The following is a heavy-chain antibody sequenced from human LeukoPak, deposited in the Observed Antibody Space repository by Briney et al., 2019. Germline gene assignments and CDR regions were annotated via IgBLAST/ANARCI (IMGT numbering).Heavy chain of an antibody. Sequence: SQTRSITCAISGDSVSSNSAAWNWIRQSPSRGLEWLGRTYYRSKWYNDYAVSVKSRITINPDTSKNQFSLQLNSVTPEDTAVYYCARGPTFGGVIVSWGRGTLVSVSS. CDR3: ARGPTFGGVIVS. V-gene: IGHV6-1*01. D-gene: IGHD3-16*02. J-gene: IGHJ5*02. CDR1: GDSVSSNSAA. CDR2: TYYRSKWYN.